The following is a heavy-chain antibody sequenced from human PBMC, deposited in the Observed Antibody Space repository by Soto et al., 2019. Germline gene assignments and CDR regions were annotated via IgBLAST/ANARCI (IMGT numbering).Heavy chain of an antibody. J-gene: IGHJ4*02. CDR1: GGSFSGYY. D-gene: IGHD4-4*01. CDR3: ARELDYSIYFDY. V-gene: IGHV4-34*01. CDR2: INHSGST. Sequence: SETLSLTCAVYGGSFSGYYWSWIRQPPGKGLGWIGEINHSGSTNYNPSLKSRVTISVDTSKNQFSLKLSSVTAADTAVYYFARELDYSIYFDYWGQGSLVTVSS.